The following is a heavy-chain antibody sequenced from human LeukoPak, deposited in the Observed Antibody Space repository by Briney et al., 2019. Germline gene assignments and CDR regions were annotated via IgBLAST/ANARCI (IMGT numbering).Heavy chain of an antibody. J-gene: IGHJ6*03. CDR3: ARSRFPYYRLSRTDYYYMDV. D-gene: IGHD3-10*01. CDR2: IIPIFGTA. Sequence: SVKVSCKASGGTFSSYAISWVRQAPGQGLEWMGGIIPIFGTANYVQKFQGRVSITADKSTSTTYMQLSSLRSEDTAVYYCARSRFPYYRLSRTDYYYMDVWAKGTTVTVSS. V-gene: IGHV1-69*06. CDR1: GGTFSSYA.